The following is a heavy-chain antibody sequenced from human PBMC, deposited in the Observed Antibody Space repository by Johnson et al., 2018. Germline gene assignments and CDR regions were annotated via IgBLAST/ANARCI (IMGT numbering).Heavy chain of an antibody. Sequence: VQLVESGGGLVQPGGSLRLSCAASGFIFSTYDMTWARQAPGKGLEWVSAISRSGSGTYYADSVRGRFTISRDNSKNTLYLQMNSLRAEDMAVYYCASQPGGTQHWGQGTLVTVSS. D-gene: IGHD1-14*01. J-gene: IGHJ1*01. V-gene: IGHV3-23*04. CDR1: GFIFSTYD. CDR3: ASQPGGTQH. CDR2: ISRSGSGT.